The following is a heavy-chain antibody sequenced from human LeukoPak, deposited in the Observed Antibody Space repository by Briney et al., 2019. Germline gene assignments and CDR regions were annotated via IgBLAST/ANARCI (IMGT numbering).Heavy chain of an antibody. Sequence: GASVKVSCKASGYTFTGYYMQRVRQAPGQGLERMGWIRAYNGNTDYAQKLQDRVTVTTDTSTSTAYMELRSLRSDDTAVYYCARVVVPAAMGYYYYMDVWGKGTTVTVSS. J-gene: IGHJ6*03. CDR1: GYTFTGYY. CDR3: ARVVVPAAMGYYYYMDV. CDR2: IRAYNGNT. D-gene: IGHD2-2*01. V-gene: IGHV1-18*04.